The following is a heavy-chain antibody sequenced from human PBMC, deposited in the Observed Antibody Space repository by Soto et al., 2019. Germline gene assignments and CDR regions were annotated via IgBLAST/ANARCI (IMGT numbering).Heavy chain of an antibody. Sequence: SETLSLTCTVSGGSISSGGYYWSWIRQHPGKGLEWIGYIYYSGSTYYNPSLKSRVTISVDTSKNQFSLKLSSVTAADTAVYYCARDRSPEHNFDYWGQGTLVTVSS. V-gene: IGHV4-31*03. CDR2: IYYSGST. CDR1: GGSISSGGYY. J-gene: IGHJ4*02. CDR3: ARDRSPEHNFDY.